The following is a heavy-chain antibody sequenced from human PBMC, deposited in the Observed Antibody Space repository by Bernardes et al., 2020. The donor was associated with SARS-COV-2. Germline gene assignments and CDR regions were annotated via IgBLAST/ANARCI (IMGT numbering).Heavy chain of an antibody. CDR3: ATTPQYEYTRVFDF. Sequence: GGSLRLSCAASGFTFSSYSMNWVRQAPGKGLEWVAVISYDGGEKFYADSVKGRFTISRDNSKNTLYLQMNSLRAEDTAVYYCATTPQYEYTRVFDFWGQGTLVTVSS. D-gene: IGHD2-15*01. J-gene: IGHJ4*02. CDR1: GFTFSSYS. CDR2: ISYDGGEK. V-gene: IGHV3-30*03.